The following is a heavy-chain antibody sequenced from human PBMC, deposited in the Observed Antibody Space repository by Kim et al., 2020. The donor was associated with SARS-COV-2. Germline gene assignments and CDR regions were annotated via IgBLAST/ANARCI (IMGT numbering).Heavy chain of an antibody. D-gene: IGHD5-18*01. Sequence: TYTPTLTGRVTISVDTSTNQFSLKVTSVTAADTAEYYCARGSGYSSGLDFWGQGTLVTV. CDR3: ARGSGYSSGLDF. J-gene: IGHJ4*02. V-gene: IGHV4-34*01.